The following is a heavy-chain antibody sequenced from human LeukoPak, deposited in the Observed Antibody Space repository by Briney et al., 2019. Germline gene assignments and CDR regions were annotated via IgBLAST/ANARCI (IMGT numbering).Heavy chain of an antibody. J-gene: IGHJ4*02. CDR1: GYSISGGYH. V-gene: IGHV4-38-2*01. Sequence: KPSETLSLTCAVSGYSISGGYHWGWIRQPPGKGLEWIGIISHSGFTYYNPSLKSRVTISVDTSKNQFSLMLNSVTAADTAVYYCASSPRGGAVAGHYYFDFWGQGTLVTVSS. CDR2: ISHSGFT. CDR3: ASSPRGGAVAGHYYFDF. D-gene: IGHD6-19*01.